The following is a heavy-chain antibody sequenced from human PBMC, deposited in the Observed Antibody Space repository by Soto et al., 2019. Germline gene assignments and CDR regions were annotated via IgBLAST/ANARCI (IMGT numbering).Heavy chain of an antibody. J-gene: IGHJ6*02. V-gene: IGHV3-53*01. CDR3: ESSPYSSSSGYYYYGMDV. D-gene: IGHD6-6*01. Sequence: GGSLRLSCAASGCTVSSNYMSWVRQAPGKGLEWVSVIYSGGSTYYADSVKGRFTISRDNSKNTLYLQMNSLSAEDTAVYYCESSPYSSSSGYYYYGMDVWGQGTTVTVSS. CDR1: GCTVSSNY. CDR2: IYSGGST.